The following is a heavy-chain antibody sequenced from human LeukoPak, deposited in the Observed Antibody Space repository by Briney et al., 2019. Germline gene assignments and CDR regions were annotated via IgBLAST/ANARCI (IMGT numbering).Heavy chain of an antibody. CDR3: ARDLYN. Sequence: SGGSLRLSCAAFGFTVSSNYMTWVRQAPGKGLEWVSIIYSGGSTSYADSVKGRFTISRDNSKNTLYLQMNSLRAEDTAVYYCARDLYNWGQGTLVTVSS. CDR1: GFTVSSNY. CDR2: IYSGGST. V-gene: IGHV3-53*01. D-gene: IGHD1-14*01. J-gene: IGHJ4*02.